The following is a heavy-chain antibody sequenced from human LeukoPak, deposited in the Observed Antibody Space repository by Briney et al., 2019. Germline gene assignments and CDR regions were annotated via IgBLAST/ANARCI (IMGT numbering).Heavy chain of an antibody. Sequence: ASVKVSCKASGYTFTSYAMHWVRQAPGQRLEWMGWINAGNGNAKYSQKFQGRVTITRDTSASTAYMELSSLRSEDTAVYYCARVLYYGGNNPLGYWGQGTLVTVSS. CDR3: ARVLYYGGNNPLGY. D-gene: IGHD4-23*01. J-gene: IGHJ4*02. CDR1: GYTFTSYA. CDR2: INAGNGNA. V-gene: IGHV1-3*01.